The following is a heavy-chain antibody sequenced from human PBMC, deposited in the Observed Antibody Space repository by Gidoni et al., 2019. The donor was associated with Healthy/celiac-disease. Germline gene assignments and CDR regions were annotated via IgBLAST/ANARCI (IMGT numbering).Heavy chain of an antibody. CDR1: GGSISSYY. J-gene: IGHJ4*02. Sequence: QVQLQESGPGLVKPSETLSLTCTVSGGSISSYYWSWIRQPPGKGLEWIGYIYYSGSTNSNPSLKSRVTISVDTSKNQFSLKLSSVTAADTAVYYCARGIRGDLPDYWGQGTLVTVSS. V-gene: IGHV4-59*01. CDR3: ARGIRGDLPDY. D-gene: IGHD2-21*02. CDR2: IYYSGST.